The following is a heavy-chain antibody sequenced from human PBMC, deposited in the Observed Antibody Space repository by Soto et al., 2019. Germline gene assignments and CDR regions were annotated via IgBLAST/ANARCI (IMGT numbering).Heavy chain of an antibody. V-gene: IGHV3-15*07. CDR1: GFTLSTAW. CDR2: IKSKTAGGTP. Sequence: EAQLVESGGGLVEPGGSLRLSCAASGFTLSTAWMHWVRQAPGRGLEWVGRIKSKTAGGTPDYAAPVRGRFSISREDSKNLLYLDMNALKTEATAVYFCATDRSAYKLQLRYNWFDPWGQGTLVTVSS. J-gene: IGHJ5*02. D-gene: IGHD1-7*01. CDR3: ATDRSAYKLQLRYNWFDP.